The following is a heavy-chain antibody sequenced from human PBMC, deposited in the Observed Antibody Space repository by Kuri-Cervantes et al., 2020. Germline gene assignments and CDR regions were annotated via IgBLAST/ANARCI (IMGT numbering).Heavy chain of an antibody. CDR2: IYYSGIT. CDR3: ARTNDAFDI. Sequence: SETLSLTCTVSGGSMSSYYWSWIRQPPGKGLEWIGNIYYSGITNYSPSLKSRVTISVDMSKNQFSLKLSSVTAADTAVYYCARTNDAFDIWGQGTMVTVSS. V-gene: IGHV4-59*01. J-gene: IGHJ3*02. CDR1: GGSMSSYY.